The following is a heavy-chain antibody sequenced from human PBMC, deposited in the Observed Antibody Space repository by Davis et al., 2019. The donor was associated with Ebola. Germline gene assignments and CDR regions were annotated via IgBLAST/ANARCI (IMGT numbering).Heavy chain of an antibody. CDR3: ARLPMVIAIPFGFDY. D-gene: IGHD2-21*01. CDR2: IYHSGST. CDR1: GGSISSSNW. V-gene: IGHV4-4*02. Sequence: PSETLSLTCAVSGGSISSSNWWSWVRQPPGKGLEWIGEIYHSGSTNYNPSLKSRVTISVDKSKNQFSLKLSSVTAADTAVYYCARLPMVIAIPFGFDYWGQGTLVTVSS. J-gene: IGHJ4*02.